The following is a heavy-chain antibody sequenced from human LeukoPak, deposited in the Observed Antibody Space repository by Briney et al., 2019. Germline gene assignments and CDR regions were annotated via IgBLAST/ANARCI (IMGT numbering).Heavy chain of an antibody. Sequence: PGGSLRLSCAASGFTFSSYWMSWVRQAPGKGLEWVANIKQDGSEKYYVDSVKGRFTISRDNAKNSLYLQMNSLRAEDTAVYYCASECCSGGSWRGYYYYGMDVWGQGTTVTVSS. CDR2: IKQDGSEK. D-gene: IGHD2-15*01. CDR3: ASECCSGGSWRGYYYYGMDV. V-gene: IGHV3-7*01. CDR1: GFTFSSYW. J-gene: IGHJ6*02.